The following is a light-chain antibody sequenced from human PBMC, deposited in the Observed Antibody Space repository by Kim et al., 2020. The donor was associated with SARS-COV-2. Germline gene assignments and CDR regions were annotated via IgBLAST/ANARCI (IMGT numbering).Light chain of an antibody. CDR2: NNN. J-gene: IGLJ3*02. Sequence: ELTQPPSASGTPGQRVTISCSGSDSNIGSNAVNWYQQLPGTAPKLLIYNNNQRPSGVPDRFSGSRSGTSASLAISGLQSEDEGDYYCAAWDDSLNGVVFGGGTQLTVL. V-gene: IGLV1-44*01. CDR1: DSNIGSNA. CDR3: AAWDDSLNGVV.